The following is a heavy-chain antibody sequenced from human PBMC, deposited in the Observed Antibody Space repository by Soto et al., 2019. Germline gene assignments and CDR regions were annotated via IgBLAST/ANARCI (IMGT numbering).Heavy chain of an antibody. CDR3: ARGYDFWSGYSAYYFDY. D-gene: IGHD3-3*01. V-gene: IGHV4-59*01. CDR2: IYYSVST. CDR1: GGSISSYY. J-gene: IGHJ4*02. Sequence: SATLSLTCTVSGGSISSYYWSWIRQPPGKGLEWIGYIYYSVSTNYIPSLKSRVTISVDTSKNQFSLKLSSVTAADTAVYYCARGYDFWSGYSAYYFDYWGQGTLVTVSS.